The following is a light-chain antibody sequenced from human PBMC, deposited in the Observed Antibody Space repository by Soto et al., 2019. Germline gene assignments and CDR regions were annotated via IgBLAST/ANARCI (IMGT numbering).Light chain of an antibody. CDR3: SSFSSSSTLVV. J-gene: IGLJ2*01. Sequence: QSALTQPASVSGSPGQSITFSCTGTSSDVGGYSYVSWYQQHPGKAPKLMIYEVSNRPSGVSNRFSGSKSGNTASLTISGLQSEDEADYSCSSFSSSSTLVVFGGGTKLTVL. V-gene: IGLV2-14*01. CDR2: EVS. CDR1: SSDVGGYSY.